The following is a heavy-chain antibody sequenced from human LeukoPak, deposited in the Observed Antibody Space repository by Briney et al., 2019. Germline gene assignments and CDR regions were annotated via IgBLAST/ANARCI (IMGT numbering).Heavy chain of an antibody. CDR1: GYDFSTYW. CDR2: IYPGDSDT. Sequence: GESLKISCQGSGYDFSTYWIGWVRQMPGQGLEWMGIIYPGDSDTRNSPSLQGQVTISADKSISTVYLQWSSLKASDTAMYYCARDGPVPATADAFDIWGQGTMVTVSS. D-gene: IGHD2-2*01. V-gene: IGHV5-51*01. CDR3: ARDGPVPATADAFDI. J-gene: IGHJ3*02.